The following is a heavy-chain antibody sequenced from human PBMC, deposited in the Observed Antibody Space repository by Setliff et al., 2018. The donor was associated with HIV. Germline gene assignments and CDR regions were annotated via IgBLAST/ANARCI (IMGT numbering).Heavy chain of an antibody. Sequence: GGSLRLSCAASGFTFSSYSMNWVRQAPGKGLVWVSRINSDGSSTSYADSVKGRFTISRDNAKNTLYLQMTSLRAEDTAVYYCASSGSGSYINWFGPWGQGTLVTVSS. CDR3: ASSGSGSYINWFGP. V-gene: IGHV3-74*01. J-gene: IGHJ5*02. CDR2: INSDGSST. D-gene: IGHD3-10*01. CDR1: GFTFSSYS.